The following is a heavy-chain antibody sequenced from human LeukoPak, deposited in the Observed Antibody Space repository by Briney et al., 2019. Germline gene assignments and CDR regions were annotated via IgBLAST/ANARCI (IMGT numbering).Heavy chain of an antibody. CDR3: ARDPSRYFDY. CDR2: IYHSGST. CDR1: GYSISSGYY. Sequence: SETLSLTCTVSGYSISSGYYWGWIRQPPGKGLEWIGSIYHSGSTYYNPSLKSRVTISVDTSKNQFSLKLSSVTAADTAVYYCARDPSRYFDYWGQGTLVTVSS. V-gene: IGHV4-38-2*02. J-gene: IGHJ4*02.